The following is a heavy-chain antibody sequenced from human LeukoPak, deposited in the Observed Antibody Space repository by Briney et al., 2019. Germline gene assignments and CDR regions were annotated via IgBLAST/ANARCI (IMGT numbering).Heavy chain of an antibody. J-gene: IGHJ5*02. CDR3: ARRIDIAAALVFDP. CDR2: IYYSGTA. Sequence: SETLSLTCAVYGGSFSGYYWSWIRQPPGKGLEWIGNIYYSGTAYYNPSLKSRVTISVDTSKNQFSLKLSSVTAADTAVYYCARRIDIAAALVFDPWGQGTLVTVSS. D-gene: IGHD6-25*01. V-gene: IGHV4-34*01. CDR1: GGSFSGYY.